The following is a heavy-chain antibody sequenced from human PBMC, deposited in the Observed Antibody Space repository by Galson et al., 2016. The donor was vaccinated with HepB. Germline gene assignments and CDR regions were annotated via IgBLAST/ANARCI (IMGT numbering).Heavy chain of an antibody. CDR1: GFPFSGYS. V-gene: IGHV3-23*01. CDR3: AKRAYISSGWFDF. D-gene: IGHD6-19*01. CDR2: IVGSGGDK. Sequence: SLRLSCAASGFPFSGYSMTWVRQAPGKGLEWVAAIVGSGGDKDYAGSVEGRFTISRDNSKNTLYLQMNSLRAEDTAVYYCAKRAYISSGWFDFWGQGTVVTVSS. J-gene: IGHJ5*01.